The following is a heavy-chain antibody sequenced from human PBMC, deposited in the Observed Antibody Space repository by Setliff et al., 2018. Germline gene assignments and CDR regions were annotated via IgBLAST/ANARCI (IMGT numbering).Heavy chain of an antibody. CDR2: IIPIFGTA. D-gene: IGHD3-3*01. Sequence: SVKVSCKASGGTFSSYDISWVRQAPGQGLEWMGRIIPIFGTASYAQKFQGRVTITADKSTSTAYMELSRLRSEDTAVYYCAISTIFGVVSPTPDAFDIWGQGTMVTVSS. J-gene: IGHJ3*02. CDR3: AISTIFGVVSPTPDAFDI. CDR1: GGTFSSYD. V-gene: IGHV1-69*06.